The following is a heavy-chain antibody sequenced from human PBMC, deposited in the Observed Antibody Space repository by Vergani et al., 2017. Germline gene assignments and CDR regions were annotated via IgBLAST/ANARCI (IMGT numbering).Heavy chain of an antibody. CDR1: GGSISSYY. CDR2: IYTSGST. V-gene: IGHV4-4*07. Sequence: QVQLQESGPGLVKPSETLSLTCTVSGGSISSYYWSWIRQPAGKGLEWIGRIYTSGSTNYNPSLKSRVTMSVDTSKNQFSLKLSSVTAADTAVYYCAREAYDIFTGYHHDYWGQGTLVTVSS. J-gene: IGHJ4*02. CDR3: AREAYDIFTGYHHDY. D-gene: IGHD3-9*01.